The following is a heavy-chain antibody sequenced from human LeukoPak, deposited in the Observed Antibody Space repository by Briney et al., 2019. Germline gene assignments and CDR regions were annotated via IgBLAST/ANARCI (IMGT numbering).Heavy chain of an antibody. D-gene: IGHD6-19*01. Sequence: PGGSLRLSCAASGFTFSSYAMHWVRQAPGKGLEWVAFIRYDGSNKYYADSVKGRFTISRDNSKNTLYRQMNSLRAEDTAVYYCARPRGAVAGKTKAYYYYYMDVWGKGTTVTVSS. CDR3: ARPRGAVAGKTKAYYYYYMDV. V-gene: IGHV3-30*02. CDR2: IRYDGSNK. J-gene: IGHJ6*03. CDR1: GFTFSSYA.